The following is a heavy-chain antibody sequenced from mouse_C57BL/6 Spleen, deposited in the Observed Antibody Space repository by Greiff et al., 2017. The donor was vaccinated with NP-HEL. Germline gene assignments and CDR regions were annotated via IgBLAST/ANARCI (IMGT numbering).Heavy chain of an antibody. D-gene: IGHD4-1*01. CDR3: APQLTGTLWFAY. CDR1: GYAFSSSW. J-gene: IGHJ3*01. Sequence: VQLQQSGPELVKPGASVKISCKASGYAFSSSWMNWVKQRPGKGLEWIGRIYPGDGDTYYNGKFKGKATLTADKSSSTAYMQLSSLTSEDSAVYFCAPQLTGTLWFAYWGQGTLVTVSA. CDR2: IYPGDGDT. V-gene: IGHV1-82*01.